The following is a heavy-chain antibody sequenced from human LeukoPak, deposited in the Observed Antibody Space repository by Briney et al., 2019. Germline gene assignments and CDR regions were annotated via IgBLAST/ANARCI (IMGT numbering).Heavy chain of an antibody. CDR3: AKDQGPAVVPRRFDY. CDR1: GGSISNHF. CDR2: IYYRGTT. Sequence: SETLSLTCTVSGGSISNHFWSWIRQPPGKGLEWIGYIYYRGTTNYNPSLKSRVTISLGTSNNQISLKLSSVTAADTAVYYCAKDQGPAVVPRRFDYWGQGTLVTVSS. J-gene: IGHJ4*02. V-gene: IGHV4-59*11. D-gene: IGHD2-2*01.